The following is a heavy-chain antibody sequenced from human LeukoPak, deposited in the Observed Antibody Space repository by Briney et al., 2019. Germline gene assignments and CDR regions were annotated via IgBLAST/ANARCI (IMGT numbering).Heavy chain of an antibody. CDR1: GGTFSSYA. CDR2: IIPIFGTA. J-gene: IGHJ5*02. CDR3: ASPTTPYCSSTSCYHWFDP. V-gene: IGHV1-69*13. Sequence: SVKVSCKASGGTFSSYAISWVRQAPGQGLEWMGGIIPIFGTANYAQKFQGRVTITADESTSTAYMELSSLRSEDTAVYYCASPTTPYCSSTSCYHWFDPWGQGTLVTVSS. D-gene: IGHD2-2*01.